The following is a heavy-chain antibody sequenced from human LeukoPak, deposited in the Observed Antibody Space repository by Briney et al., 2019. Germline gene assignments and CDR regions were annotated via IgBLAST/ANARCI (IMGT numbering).Heavy chain of an antibody. CDR2: ISWDGGST. V-gene: IGHV3-43*01. CDR3: AKGIYYYGSGKKDYMDV. Sequence: GGSLRLSCAASGFTFSSYTMHWVRQAPGKGLEWVSLISWDGGSTYYADSVKGRFTISRDNSKNSLYLQMNSLRTEDTALYYCAKGIYYYGSGKKDYMDVWGKGTTVTISS. D-gene: IGHD3-10*01. CDR1: GFTFSSYT. J-gene: IGHJ6*03.